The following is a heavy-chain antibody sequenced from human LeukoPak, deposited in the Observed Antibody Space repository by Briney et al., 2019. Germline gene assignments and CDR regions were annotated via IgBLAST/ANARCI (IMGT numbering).Heavy chain of an antibody. CDR1: DGSTRSGRHH. Sequence: SETLSLTCSVSDGSTRSGRHHWAWVRPPPGKGLECIGSLDESGRPYYNAPLKSRVTISEDSSGKQFSLNLSSVTAADTAVYYCARDLGGYPFFMDVWGRGTTVIVSS. CDR3: ARDLGGYPFFMDV. V-gene: IGHV4-39*07. J-gene: IGHJ6*03. CDR2: LDESGRP. D-gene: IGHD2-15*01.